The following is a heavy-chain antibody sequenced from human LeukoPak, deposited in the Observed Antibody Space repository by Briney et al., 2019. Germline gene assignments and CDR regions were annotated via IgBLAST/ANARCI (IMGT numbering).Heavy chain of an antibody. CDR1: GFRFSDYW. V-gene: IGHV3-7*03. D-gene: IGHD6-19*01. CDR2: INQGGSEK. CDR3: ARDGVAAGLYFDS. Sequence: GGSLRLSCAASGFRFSDYWMNWVGQAPGKGLEWVASINQGGSEKHYVDSLRGRFTISRDNAKNSLYLQMSSLRVVDTAVYYCARDGVAAGLYFDSWGQGTLVTVSS. J-gene: IGHJ4*02.